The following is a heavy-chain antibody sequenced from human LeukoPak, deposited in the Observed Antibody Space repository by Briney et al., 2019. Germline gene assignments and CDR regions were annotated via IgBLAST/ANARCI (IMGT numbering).Heavy chain of an antibody. CDR1: GESFSGNF. V-gene: IGHV4-59*01. CDR3: ARGGSGWSFDY. Sequence: SETLSLTCAVSGESFSGNFWTWIRQSPGKGLEWIGYIYYSGSTNYNPSLKSRVTISVDTSKNQFSLKLSSVTAADTAVYYCARGGSGWSFDYWGQGTLVTVSS. J-gene: IGHJ4*02. CDR2: IYYSGST. D-gene: IGHD6-19*01.